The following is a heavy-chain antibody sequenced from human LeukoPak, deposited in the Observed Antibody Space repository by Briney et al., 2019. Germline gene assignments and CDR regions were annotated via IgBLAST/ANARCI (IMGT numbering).Heavy chain of an antibody. D-gene: IGHD6-19*01. Sequence: AGGSLRLSCAASGFAFSRHAMTWVRQAPGKGLEWVSAISGSGGSTYYADSVKGRFTISRDNSKNTLFLQMNSLRAEDTAVYYGIPVAGTGFDYWGQGTLVTVSS. J-gene: IGHJ4*02. V-gene: IGHV3-23*01. CDR2: ISGSGGST. CDR3: IPVAGTGFDY. CDR1: GFAFSRHA.